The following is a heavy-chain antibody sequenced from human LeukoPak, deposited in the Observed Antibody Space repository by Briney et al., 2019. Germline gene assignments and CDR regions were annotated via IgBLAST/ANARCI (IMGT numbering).Heavy chain of an antibody. D-gene: IGHD3-16*02. CDR2: INHSGST. V-gene: IGHV4-34*01. Sequence: SETLSLTCAVYGGSFSGYYWSWIRQPPGKGLEWIGEINHSGSTNYNPSLKSRVTISVDTSKNQFSLKLSSVTAADTAVCYCARGPPYDYIWGSYRSSFDYWGQGTPVTVSS. J-gene: IGHJ4*02. CDR3: ARGPPYDYIWGSYRSSFDY. CDR1: GGSFSGYY.